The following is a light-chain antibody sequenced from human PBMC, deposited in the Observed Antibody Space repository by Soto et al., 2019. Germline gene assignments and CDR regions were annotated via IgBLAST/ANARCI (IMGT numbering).Light chain of an antibody. J-gene: IGLJ3*02. CDR1: SSNIGAGYD. CDR2: GNS. CDR3: QSYDSSLSGFWV. Sequence: QSVLTQPPSVSGAPGHRVTDSCTGSSSNIGAGYDVHWYQQLPGTAPKLLIYGNSNRPSGVPDRFSGSKSGTSASLAITGLQAEDEADYYCQSYDSSLSGFWVFGGATKLTVL. V-gene: IGLV1-40*01.